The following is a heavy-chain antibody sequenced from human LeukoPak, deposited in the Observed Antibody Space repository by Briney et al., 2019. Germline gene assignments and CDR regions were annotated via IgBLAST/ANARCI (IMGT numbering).Heavy chain of an antibody. D-gene: IGHD6-13*01. CDR1: GGPFSGYY. CDR2: INHSGST. V-gene: IGHV4-34*01. CDR3: ARARRGIAAAGPFDY. Sequence: PSETLSLTCAVYGGPFSGYYWSWIRQPPGKGLEWIGEINHSGSTNYNPSLKSRVTISVDTSKNQFSLKLSSVTAADTAVYYCARARRGIAAAGPFDYWGQGTTVTVSS. J-gene: IGHJ4*03.